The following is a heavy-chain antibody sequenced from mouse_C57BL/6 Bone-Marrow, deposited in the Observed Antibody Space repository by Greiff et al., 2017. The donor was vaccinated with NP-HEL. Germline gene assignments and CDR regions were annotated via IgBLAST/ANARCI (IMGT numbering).Heavy chain of an antibody. J-gene: IGHJ3*01. CDR2: IDPSDSYT. CDR1: GYTFTSYW. CDR3: ARYGYGAWFAY. D-gene: IGHD2-2*01. Sequence: VQLQQPGAELVRPGTSVKLSCKASGYTFTSYWMHWVKQRPGQGLEWIGVIDPSDSYTNYNQKFKGKATLTVDTSSSTAYMQLSSLTSEDSAVYYCARYGYGAWFAYWGQGTLVTVSA. V-gene: IGHV1-59*01.